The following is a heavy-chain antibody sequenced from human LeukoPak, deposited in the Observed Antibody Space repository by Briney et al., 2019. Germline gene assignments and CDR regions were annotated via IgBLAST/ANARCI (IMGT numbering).Heavy chain of an antibody. CDR2: IGTAGDT. D-gene: IGHD6-6*01. CDR1: GYTFSSYD. CDR3: ARFRIGSSSRTYYYYGMDV. V-gene: IGHV3-13*01. Sequence: GGSLRLSCAASGYTFSSYDMHWVRQATGKGLEWVSAIGTAGDTYYPGSVKGRFTISRENAKNSLYLQMNSLRAEDTAVYYCARFRIGSSSRTYYYYGMDVWGQGTTVTVSS. J-gene: IGHJ6*02.